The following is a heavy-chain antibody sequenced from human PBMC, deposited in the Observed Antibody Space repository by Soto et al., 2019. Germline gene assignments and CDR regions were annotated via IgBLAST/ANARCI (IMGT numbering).Heavy chain of an antibody. V-gene: IGHV3-64*01. CDR2: ISSNGGNT. CDR3: ARRAVAGPIDY. J-gene: IGHJ4*02. D-gene: IGHD6-19*01. Sequence: EGQLVESGGGLVQPGGSLRLSCAASGFTFSSYAMYWVRQAPGKGLEYVSAISSNGGNTYYANSVKGRFTISRDNSKNTLYLQMGSLRAEDMAVYYCARRAVAGPIDYWGQGTLVTVSS. CDR1: GFTFSSYA.